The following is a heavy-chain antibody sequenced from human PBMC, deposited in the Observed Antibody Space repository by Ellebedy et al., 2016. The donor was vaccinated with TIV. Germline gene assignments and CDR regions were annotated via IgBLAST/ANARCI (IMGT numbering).Heavy chain of an antibody. CDR2: FDPEDGET. Sequence: AASVKVSCKVSGYTLTELSMHWVRQAPGKGLEWMGGFDPEDGETIYAQKFQGRVTMTEDTSTDTAYMELSSLRSEDTAVYYCATDLPHYSGYDYYYYGMDVWGQGTTVTVSS. V-gene: IGHV1-24*01. CDR1: GYTLTELS. D-gene: IGHD5-12*01. J-gene: IGHJ6*02. CDR3: ATDLPHYSGYDYYYYGMDV.